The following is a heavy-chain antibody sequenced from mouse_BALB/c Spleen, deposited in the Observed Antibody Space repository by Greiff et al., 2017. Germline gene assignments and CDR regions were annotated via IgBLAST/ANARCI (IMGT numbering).Heavy chain of an antibody. Sequence: DVKVEESGGGLVQPGGSMKLSCVASGFTFSSYWMSWVRQSPEKGLEWVAEIRLKSDNYATHYAESVKGKFTISRDDSKSRLYLQMNSLRAEDTGIYYCTSAYYRYDWFAYWGQGTLVTVSA. V-gene: IGHV6-6*02. D-gene: IGHD2-14*01. CDR1: GFTFSSYW. J-gene: IGHJ3*01. CDR3: TSAYYRYDWFAY. CDR2: IRLKSDNYAT.